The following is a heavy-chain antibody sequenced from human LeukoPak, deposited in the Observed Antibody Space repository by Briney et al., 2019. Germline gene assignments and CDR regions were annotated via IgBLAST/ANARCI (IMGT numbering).Heavy chain of an antibody. Sequence: SGPTLVNPTQTLTLTCTFSGFSLSTSGMCVSWIRHPPGKALEWLARIDWDDDKYYSTSLKTRLTISKDTSKNQVVLTMTNMDPVDTATYYCARTLAITGTTYFDYWGQGTLVTVSS. CDR2: IDWDDDK. CDR1: GFSLSTSGMC. V-gene: IGHV2-70*11. J-gene: IGHJ4*02. D-gene: IGHD1-7*01. CDR3: ARTLAITGTTYFDY.